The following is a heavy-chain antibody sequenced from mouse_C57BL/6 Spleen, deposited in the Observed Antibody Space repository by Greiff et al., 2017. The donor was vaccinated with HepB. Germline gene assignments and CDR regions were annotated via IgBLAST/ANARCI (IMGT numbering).Heavy chain of an antibody. CDR3: ARAGYDPWFAY. CDR1: GFTFSSYA. CDR2: ISDGGSYT. V-gene: IGHV5-4*01. Sequence: EVQGVESGGGLVKPGGSLKLSCAASGFTFSSYAMSWVRQTPEKRLEWVATISDGGSYTYYPDNVKGRFTISRDNAKNNLYLQMSHLKSEDTAMYYCARAGYDPWFAYWGQGTLVTVSA. J-gene: IGHJ3*01. D-gene: IGHD2-10*02.